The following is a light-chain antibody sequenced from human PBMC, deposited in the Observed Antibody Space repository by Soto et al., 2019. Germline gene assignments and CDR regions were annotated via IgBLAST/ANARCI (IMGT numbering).Light chain of an antibody. CDR2: GAS. Sequence: EIVLTQSPGTLSLSPGERATLSCRASQSVSSNYLTWYQQKPGQAPRLLIHGASSRATGIPDRFSGSGSGTDFTLTISRLEPEDLAGYYCQQYGSSPFTFGPGTKVDIK. CDR1: QSVSSNY. CDR3: QQYGSSPFT. V-gene: IGKV3-20*01. J-gene: IGKJ3*01.